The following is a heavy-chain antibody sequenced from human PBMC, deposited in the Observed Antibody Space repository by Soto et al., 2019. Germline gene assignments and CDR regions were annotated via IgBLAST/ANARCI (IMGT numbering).Heavy chain of an antibody. D-gene: IGHD3-22*01. CDR1: GFTLCSYA. CDR3: AASLGPYYDSSGYYYPPGY. V-gene: IGHV3-23*01. J-gene: IGHJ4*02. Sequence: GGSPRLSCSASGFTLCSYAISWVPPAPGKGLEWVSAISGSGGSTYYADSVKGRFTISRDNSKNTLYLQMNSLRAEDTAVYYCAASLGPYYDSSGYYYPPGYWGQGTLVTVSS. CDR2: ISGSGGST.